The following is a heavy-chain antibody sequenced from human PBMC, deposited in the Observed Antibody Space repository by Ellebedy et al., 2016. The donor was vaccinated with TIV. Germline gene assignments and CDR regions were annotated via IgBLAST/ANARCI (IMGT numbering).Heavy chain of an antibody. J-gene: IGHJ3*02. V-gene: IGHV3-7*01. Sequence: GGSLRLSCAASGFTFSSYWMSWVRQAPGKGLEWVANINQDGSEKHYVGSVKGRLTISRDNAKNSLFLQMNSPRLDDTAVYYCATGGSYGDYLSPRHAFAIWGQGTVVTVSS. CDR2: INQDGSEK. D-gene: IGHD4-17*01. CDR3: ATGGSYGDYLSPRHAFAI. CDR1: GFTFSSYW.